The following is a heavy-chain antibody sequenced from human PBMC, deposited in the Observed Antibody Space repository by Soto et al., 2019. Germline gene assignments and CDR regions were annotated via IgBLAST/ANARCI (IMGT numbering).Heavy chain of an antibody. D-gene: IGHD3-9*01. CDR1: GFTFSSYA. CDR2: ISYDGSNK. V-gene: IGHV3-30-3*01. CDR3: AREVTDYDILTGYSYLYYGMDV. Sequence: GGSLRLSCAASGFTFSSYAMHWVRQAPGKGLEWVAVISYDGSNKYYADSVKGRFTISRDNSKNTLYLQMNSLRAEDTAVYYCAREVTDYDILTGYSYLYYGMDVWGQGTTVTVSS. J-gene: IGHJ6*02.